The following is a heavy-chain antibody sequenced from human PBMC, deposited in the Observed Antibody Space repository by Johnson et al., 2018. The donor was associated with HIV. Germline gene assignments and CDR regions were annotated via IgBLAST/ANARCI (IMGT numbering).Heavy chain of an antibody. CDR1: GFTFSDYY. D-gene: IGHD4-23*01. CDR3: AKVMTPVDWHGFDI. Sequence: QVQLVESGGGLVKPGGSLRLSCVASGFTFSDYYMTWIRQAPGKGLEWVSYITGSGTVVYYADSVKGRFTISRDNAKNSLYLQMNSLRADDTAVDYCAKVMTPVDWHGFDIWGQGTMVTVSS. V-gene: IGHV3-11*04. J-gene: IGHJ3*02. CDR2: ITGSGTVV.